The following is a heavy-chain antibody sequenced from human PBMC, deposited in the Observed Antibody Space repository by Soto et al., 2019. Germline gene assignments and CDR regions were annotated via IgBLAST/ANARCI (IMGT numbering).Heavy chain of an antibody. V-gene: IGHV3-21*01. CDR1: GFTFSTYS. Sequence: GGSLRLSCAASGFTFSTYSMNWVRQAPGKGLEWVSSITSSSSYIYYADSVKGRFTISRDNAKNSLHLQMNSLRAEDTAVYYCARDGSSSPYYFEYWGQGTLVTVSS. CDR2: ITSSSSYI. J-gene: IGHJ4*02. D-gene: IGHD6-13*01. CDR3: ARDGSSSPYYFEY.